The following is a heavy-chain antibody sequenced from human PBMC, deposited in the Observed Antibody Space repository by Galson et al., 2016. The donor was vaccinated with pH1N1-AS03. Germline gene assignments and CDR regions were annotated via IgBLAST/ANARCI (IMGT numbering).Heavy chain of an antibody. V-gene: IGHV1-2*04. J-gene: IGHJ3*02. D-gene: IGHD1-26*01. Sequence: SVKVSCKASGYIFTDFYVHWVRQAPGQGLEWMGWINPNNGVTNYAQKFQAWVTMTGDTSISTAYMELYGLKSDDTAVYYCARDRDTREHWVAFDIWGQGTVITVSS. CDR2: INPNNGVT. CDR1: GYIFTDFY. CDR3: ARDRDTREHWVAFDI.